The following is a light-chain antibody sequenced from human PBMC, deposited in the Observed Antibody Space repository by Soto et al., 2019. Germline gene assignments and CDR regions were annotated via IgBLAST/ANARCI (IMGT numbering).Light chain of an antibody. V-gene: IGKV1-8*01. CDR3: QQYFSYPLT. CDR1: QGISSH. CDR2: TAS. Sequence: AIRMTQSPSSFSASTGDRVTITCRASQGISSHLAWYQVKPGKAPRLLIYTASYLKRAGPSGFSGSGSGTDFPLPISSPQPEVFAVYYYQQYFSYPLTFGRGPKVEIK. J-gene: IGKJ4*01.